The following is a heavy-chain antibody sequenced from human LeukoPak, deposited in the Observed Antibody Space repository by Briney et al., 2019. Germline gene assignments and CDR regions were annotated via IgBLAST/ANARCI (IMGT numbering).Heavy chain of an antibody. Sequence: GESLKISCKGSGYSFTSYWIGWVRQMPGKGLEWMGIIYPGDSDTRYSPSFQGQVTISADKSISTAYLQWSSLKASDTAMYYCARRVETMDYYGSGSLRTVTDAFDIWGQGTMVTVSS. D-gene: IGHD3-10*01. CDR2: IYPGDSDT. J-gene: IGHJ3*02. V-gene: IGHV5-51*01. CDR1: GYSFTSYW. CDR3: ARRVETMDYYGSGSLRTVTDAFDI.